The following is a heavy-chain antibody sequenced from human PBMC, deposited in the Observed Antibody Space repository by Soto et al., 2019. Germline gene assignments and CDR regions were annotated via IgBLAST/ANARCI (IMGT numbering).Heavy chain of an antibody. D-gene: IGHD2-15*01. V-gene: IGHV3-30*09. CDR2: ISYDGSKE. J-gene: IGHJ4*02. CDR3: ARYCNGGACYSASLDY. Sequence: GGSLRLSCAASPFTFRSYSMHWVRQAPGKGLEWVTSISYDGSKESYADSVKGRFAVPRDNSKNTLYLQMNSLRPEDTAVYYCARYCNGGACYSASLDYWGQGTQVTVSS. CDR1: PFTFRSYS.